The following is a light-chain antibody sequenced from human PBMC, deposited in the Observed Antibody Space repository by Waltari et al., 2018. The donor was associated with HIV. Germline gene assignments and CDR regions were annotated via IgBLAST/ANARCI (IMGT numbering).Light chain of an antibody. CDR3: QQYGSSPRT. Sequence: EIVLTQSPGTLSLSPGERATLSCRASQTMSSSHLAWYQQKPGQAPRLLIYGASSRATGIPDRFSGSGSGTDFTLTISRLEPEDSAVYYCQQYGSSPRTFGQGTKVEIK. J-gene: IGKJ1*01. CDR1: QTMSSSH. V-gene: IGKV3-20*01. CDR2: GAS.